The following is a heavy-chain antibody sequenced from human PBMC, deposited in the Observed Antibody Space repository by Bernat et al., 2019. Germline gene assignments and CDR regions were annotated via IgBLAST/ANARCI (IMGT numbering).Heavy chain of an antibody. CDR2: ISYDGSNK. CDR1: GFTFSSYA. Sequence: QVQLVESGGGVVQPGRSLRLSCAASGFTFSSYAMHWVRQAPGKGLEWVAVISYDGSNKYYADSVKGRFTISRDNSKNTLYLQMNSLRAEDTAVYYCARCFLAVEHGGPNDYWGQGTLVTVSS. CDR3: ARCFLAVEHGGPNDY. V-gene: IGHV3-30-3*01. J-gene: IGHJ4*02. D-gene: IGHD6-19*01.